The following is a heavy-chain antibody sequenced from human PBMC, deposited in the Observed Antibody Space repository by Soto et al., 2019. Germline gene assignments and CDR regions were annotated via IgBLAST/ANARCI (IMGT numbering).Heavy chain of an antibody. D-gene: IGHD3-22*01. CDR1: GFTFSSYG. CDR2: IWYDGSNR. CDR3: ARSHYYDSSGYEYYFDY. Sequence: SGGSLRLSCAASGFTFSSYGMHWVRQAPGKGLEWVAVIWYDGSNRYYADSVKGRFTISRDNSKNTLYLQMNSLRAEDTAVYYCARSHYYDSSGYEYYFDYWGQGTLVTVPS. V-gene: IGHV3-33*01. J-gene: IGHJ4*02.